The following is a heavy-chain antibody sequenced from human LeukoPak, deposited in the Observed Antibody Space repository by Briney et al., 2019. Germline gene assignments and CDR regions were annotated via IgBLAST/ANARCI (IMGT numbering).Heavy chain of an antibody. Sequence: GGSLRLSCAASGFSFRDYPMHWVSQVPGKGLECVAVISYDGTNKFYVDSVKGRFTISRDNSKNKLYLQIDSLGADDTAVYYCASGFRGYDSSGYYRSEYFQYWGQGTLVTVSS. D-gene: IGHD3-22*01. J-gene: IGHJ1*01. CDR2: ISYDGTNK. V-gene: IGHV3-30*01. CDR1: GFSFRDYP. CDR3: ASGFRGYDSSGYYRSEYFQY.